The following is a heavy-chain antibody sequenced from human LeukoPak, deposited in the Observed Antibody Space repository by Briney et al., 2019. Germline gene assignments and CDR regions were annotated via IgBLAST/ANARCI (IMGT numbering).Heavy chain of an antibody. CDR3: ARSRYSSGWYAYDAFDI. CDR1: GFTFSDYS. D-gene: IGHD6-19*01. V-gene: IGHV3-30*03. CDR2: ISYDGSNK. Sequence: GGSLRLSCAASGFTFSDYSMNWVRQAPGKGLEWVAVISYDGSNKYYADSVKGRFTISRDNSKNTLYLQMNSLRAEDTAVYYCARSRYSSGWYAYDAFDIWGQGTMVTVSS. J-gene: IGHJ3*02.